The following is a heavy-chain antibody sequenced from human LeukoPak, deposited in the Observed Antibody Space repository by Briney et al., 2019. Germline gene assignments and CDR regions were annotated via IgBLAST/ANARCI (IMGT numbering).Heavy chain of an antibody. J-gene: IGHJ6*04. D-gene: IGHD4-17*01. Sequence: PGGSLRLSCAASGFTFSSYRMNWVRQAPGKGLEWVSFISSSSSYIYSADSVKGRFTISRDNAKNSRYLQMNSLRAEDTAVYYCASDTVTTSGGMDVWGKGTTVSVSS. CDR1: GFTFSSYR. CDR2: ISSSSSYI. CDR3: ASDTVTTSGGMDV. V-gene: IGHV3-21*01.